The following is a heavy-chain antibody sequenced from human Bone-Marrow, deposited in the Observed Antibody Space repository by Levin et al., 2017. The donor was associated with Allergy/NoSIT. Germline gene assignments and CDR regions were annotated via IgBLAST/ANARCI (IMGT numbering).Heavy chain of an antibody. CDR3: ARATMVRGVPDYGMDG. V-gene: IGHV4-30-4*01. J-gene: IGHJ6*02. D-gene: IGHD3-10*01. CDR2: IYYSGST. CDR1: GGSISSGDYY. Sequence: SETLSLTCTVSGGSISSGDYYWSWIRQPPGKGLEWIGYIYYSGSTYYNPSLKSRVTISVDTSKNQFSLKLSSVTAADTAVYYCARATMVRGVPDYGMDGWGQGTTVTVSS.